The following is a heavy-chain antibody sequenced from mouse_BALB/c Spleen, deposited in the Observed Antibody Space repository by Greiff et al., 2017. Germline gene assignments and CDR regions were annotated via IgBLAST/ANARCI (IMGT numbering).Heavy chain of an antibody. D-gene: IGHD2-4*01. CDR3: ASMITTGYYAMDY. V-gene: IGHV5-12-2*01. CDR2: ISDGGSYT. J-gene: IGHJ4*01. CDR1: GFTFSSYT. Sequence: DVMLVESGGGLVQPGGSLKLSCAASGFTFSSYTMSWVRQTPEKRLEWVAYISDGGSYTYYPDSVKGRFTISRDNAKNNLYLQMSSLKSEDTAMYYCASMITTGYYAMDYWGQGTSVTVSS.